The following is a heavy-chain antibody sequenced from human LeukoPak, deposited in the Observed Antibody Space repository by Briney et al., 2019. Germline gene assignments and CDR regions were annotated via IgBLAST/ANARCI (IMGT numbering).Heavy chain of an antibody. CDR1: GFTFSSYA. CDR2: ISGSGGST. V-gene: IGHV3-23*01. J-gene: IGHJ6*03. Sequence: PGGSLRLSCAASGFTFSSYAMSWVRQAPGKGLEWVSAISGSGGSTYYADSVKGRFTISRDNAKNSLYLQMNSLRAEDTAVYYCARDESWSNYYYMDVWGKGTTVTVSS. CDR3: ARDESWSNYYYMDV. D-gene: IGHD6-13*01.